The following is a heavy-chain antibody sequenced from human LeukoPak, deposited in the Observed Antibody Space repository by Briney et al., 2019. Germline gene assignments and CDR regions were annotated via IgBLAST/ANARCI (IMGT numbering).Heavy chain of an antibody. CDR2: INKAGSIT. Sequence: GGSLRLSCVASGFTFRNYWMHWVRQAPGKGPEGVPRINKAGSITNFAASVKGRFTISRDNAKTTVYLQMNSLRVEDTAVYYCATAASAYMWGEGSLVTVSS. J-gene: IGHJ4*02. CDR1: GFTFRNYW. CDR3: ATAASAYM. D-gene: IGHD2-15*01. V-gene: IGHV3-74*01.